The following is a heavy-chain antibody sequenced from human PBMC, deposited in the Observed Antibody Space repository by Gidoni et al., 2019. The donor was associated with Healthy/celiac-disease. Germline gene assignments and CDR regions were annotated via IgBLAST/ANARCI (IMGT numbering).Heavy chain of an antibody. D-gene: IGHD2-15*01. J-gene: IGHJ6*03. Sequence: EVQLVQSGAEVKKPGESLRISCKGSGYSFTSYWISWVRQMPGKGLEWMGRIDPSDSYTNYSPSFQGHVTISADKSISTAYLQWSSLKASDTAMYYCARRGGYCSGGSCPDYYYYYYMDVWGKGTTVTVSS. CDR3: ARRGGYCSGGSCPDYYYYYYMDV. CDR1: GYSFTSYW. V-gene: IGHV5-10-1*03. CDR2: IDPSDSYT.